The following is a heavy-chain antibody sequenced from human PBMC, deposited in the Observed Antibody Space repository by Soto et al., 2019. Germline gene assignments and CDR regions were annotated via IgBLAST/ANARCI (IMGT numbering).Heavy chain of an antibody. Sequence: QVQLQESGPGLVKPSETLSLTCTVSGGSISSYYWSWIRQPPGKGLEWIGFIFYSGSTSYNPSLXXGXPISIDTSEYQFSLKLNSVTAADTAVYYCASMIGDPVLSFDSWGQGTLVAVSS. CDR2: IFYSGST. D-gene: IGHD3-10*02. V-gene: IGHV4-59*01. CDR1: GGSISSYY. CDR3: ASMIGDPVLSFDS. J-gene: IGHJ5*01.